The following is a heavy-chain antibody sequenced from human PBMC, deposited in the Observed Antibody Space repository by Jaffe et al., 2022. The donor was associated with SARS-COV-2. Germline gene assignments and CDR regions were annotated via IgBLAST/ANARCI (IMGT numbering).Heavy chain of an antibody. V-gene: IGHV3-43*02. CDR2: ISGDGGST. CDR3: AKDEKAVSYSYGGNNWFDP. J-gene: IGHJ5*02. Sequence: EVQLVESGGGVVQPGGSLRLSCAASGFTFDDYAMHWVRQAPGKGLEWVSLISGDGGSTYYADSVKGRFTISRDNSKNSLYLQMNSLRTEDTALYYCAKDEKAVSYSYGGNNWFDPWGQGTLVTVSS. CDR1: GFTFDDYA. D-gene: IGHD5-18*01.